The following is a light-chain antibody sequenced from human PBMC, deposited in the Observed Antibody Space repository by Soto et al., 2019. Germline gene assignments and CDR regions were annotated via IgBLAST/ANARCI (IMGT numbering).Light chain of an antibody. CDR2: DAS. CDR3: QQRSNWPLMYT. J-gene: IGKJ2*01. V-gene: IGKV3-11*01. CDR1: QSVSSY. Sequence: EIVLTQSPATLSLSPGERATLSCRASQSVSSYLAWYQQQPGQAPRPLIYDASNRATAIPARFSGSGSGTDFTLTISSLEPEDFAVYYCQQRSNWPLMYTFGQGTKLEIK.